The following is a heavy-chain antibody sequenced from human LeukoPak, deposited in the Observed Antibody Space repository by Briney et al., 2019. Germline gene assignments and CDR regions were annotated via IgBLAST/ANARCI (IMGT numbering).Heavy chain of an antibody. CDR2: ISYDGSNK. CDR3: ARDHRSGSYYRDYYYYMDV. J-gene: IGHJ6*03. D-gene: IGHD1-26*01. Sequence: PGGSLRLSCAASGFTFSSYAMHWVRQAPGKGLEWVAVISYDGSNKYYADSVKGRFTISRDNSKNTLYLQMNSLRAEDTAVYYCARDHRSGSYYRDYYYYMDVWGKGTTVTISS. CDR1: GFTFSSYA. V-gene: IGHV3-30*04.